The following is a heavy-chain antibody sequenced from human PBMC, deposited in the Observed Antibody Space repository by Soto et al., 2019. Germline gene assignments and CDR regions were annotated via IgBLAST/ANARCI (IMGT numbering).Heavy chain of an antibody. CDR1: GFTFSNAW. Sequence: EVQLVESGGGLVKPGGSLRLSCAASGFTFSNAWMTWVRQAPGKGLEWVGRVKSKTDGGTIDYAAPVKDRFTISRDDSKSTLYLQMNSLKTEDSAVYYCIGTYSGSSTRFDSWGQGTLVTVSS. CDR3: IGTYSGSSTRFDS. V-gene: IGHV3-15*01. J-gene: IGHJ4*02. CDR2: VKSKTDGGTI. D-gene: IGHD5-12*01.